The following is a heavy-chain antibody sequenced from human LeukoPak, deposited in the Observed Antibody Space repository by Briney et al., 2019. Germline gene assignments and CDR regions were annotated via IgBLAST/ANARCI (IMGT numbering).Heavy chain of an antibody. Sequence: GASVTVSFKASGYTFTIYGISWVRQAPGQGLGWMGWSSAYNGNTNYAQKLQGRVTMTTDTSTSTANMELRSLRSDATAVYYCARDHIAVAGNAAFDIWGQGTMVTVSS. V-gene: IGHV1-18*01. D-gene: IGHD6-19*01. J-gene: IGHJ3*02. CDR1: GYTFTIYG. CDR2: SSAYNGNT. CDR3: ARDHIAVAGNAAFDI.